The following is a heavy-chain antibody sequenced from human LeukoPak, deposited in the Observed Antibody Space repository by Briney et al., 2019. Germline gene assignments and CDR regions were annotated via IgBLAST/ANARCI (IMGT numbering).Heavy chain of an antibody. CDR3: ASLVFNYFDY. J-gene: IGHJ4*02. CDR1: GGSISSYY. CDR2: IYYSGST. V-gene: IGHV4-59*08. D-gene: IGHD3-10*01. Sequence: PSETLSLTRTVSGGSISSYYWSWIRQPPGKGLEWIGYIYYSGSTNYNPSLKSRVTIPVDTSKNQFSLKLSSVTAADTAVYYCASLVFNYFDYWGQGALVTVSS.